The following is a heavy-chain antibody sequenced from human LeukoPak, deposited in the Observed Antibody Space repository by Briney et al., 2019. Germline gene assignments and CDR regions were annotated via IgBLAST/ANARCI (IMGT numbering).Heavy chain of an antibody. CDR1: GFTFGIYA. Sequence: GGSLRLSCAASGFTFGIYAMSWVRQAPGKGLEWVAGISASGGSTYYADSVKGRFTISRDNSKNTLNLQMNSLRAEDPALYYCAKGQQLVSNWGQGTLVTVSS. V-gene: IGHV3-23*01. CDR2: ISASGGST. J-gene: IGHJ4*02. CDR3: AKGQQLVSN. D-gene: IGHD6-13*01.